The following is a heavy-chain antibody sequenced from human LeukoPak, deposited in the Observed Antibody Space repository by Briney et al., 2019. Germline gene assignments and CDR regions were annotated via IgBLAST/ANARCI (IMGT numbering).Heavy chain of an antibody. CDR3: ATGYCSSTSCPRHILLGYYYMDV. Sequence: GASVKVSCKASGYTFTSYGISWVRQAPGQGLEWMGWISAYNGNTNYAQKLQGRVTMTTDTSTSTAYMELRSLRSDDTAVYYCATGYCSSTSCPRHILLGYYYMDVWGKGTTVTVSS. D-gene: IGHD2-2*01. V-gene: IGHV1-18*01. CDR1: GYTFTSYG. J-gene: IGHJ6*03. CDR2: ISAYNGNT.